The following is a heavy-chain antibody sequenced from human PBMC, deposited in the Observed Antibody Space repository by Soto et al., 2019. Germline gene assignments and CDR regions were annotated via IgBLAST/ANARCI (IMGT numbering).Heavy chain of an antibody. Sequence: GGSLRLCCAASGFTVSRNYMSWVRQAPGKGLEWVSVIYSGGSTYYADSVKGRFTISRDNSKSTLYLQMNSLRAEDTAVYYCARDRTYYYDSSGYCGAFDIWGQGTMVTVSS. J-gene: IGHJ3*02. CDR1: GFTVSRNY. D-gene: IGHD3-22*01. CDR2: IYSGGST. V-gene: IGHV3-66*01. CDR3: ARDRTYYYDSSGYCGAFDI.